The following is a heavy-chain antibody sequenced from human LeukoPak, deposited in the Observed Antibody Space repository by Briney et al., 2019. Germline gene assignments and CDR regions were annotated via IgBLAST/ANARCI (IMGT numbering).Heavy chain of an antibody. J-gene: IGHJ4*02. CDR2: IYYSGST. CDR3: ARVVSNGYSYGYTIDY. CDR1: GGSISSGGYY. D-gene: IGHD5-18*01. Sequence: SETLSLTCTVSGGSISSGGYYWSWIRQHPGKGLEWIGYIYYSGSTYYNPFLKSRVTISVDTSKNQFSLKLSSVTAADTAVYYCARVVSNGYSYGYTIDYWGQGTLVTVSS. V-gene: IGHV4-31*03.